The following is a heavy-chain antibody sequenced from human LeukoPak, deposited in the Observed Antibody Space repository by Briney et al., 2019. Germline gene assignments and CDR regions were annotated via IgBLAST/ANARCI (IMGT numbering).Heavy chain of an antibody. V-gene: IGHV4-38-2*01. CDR3: ARSTTVVTPVYYYYYYMDV. J-gene: IGHJ6*03. D-gene: IGHD4-23*01. CDR1: GYSISSGYY. Sequence: SETLSLTCAVSGYSISSGYYWGWIRQPPGRGLEWIGSIYHSGSTYYNPSLKSRVTISVDTSKNQFSLKLSSVTAADTAVYYCARSTTVVTPVYYYYYYMDVWGKGTTVTVSS. CDR2: IYHSGST.